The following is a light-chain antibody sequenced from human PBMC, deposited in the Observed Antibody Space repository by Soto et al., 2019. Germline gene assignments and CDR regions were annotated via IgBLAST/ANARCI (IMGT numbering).Light chain of an antibody. J-gene: IGKJ5*01. CDR3: QQYNNWPPLYT. CDR2: GAS. Sequence: SRTTLSMSPGERATLSCRASQSISSNLAWYQQKPGQAPRLLIYGASTRATGIPARFSGSGSGTDFTLTISSLQSEDFAIYYCQQYNNWPPLYTFGQGTRLEIK. V-gene: IGKV3-15*01. CDR1: QSISSN.